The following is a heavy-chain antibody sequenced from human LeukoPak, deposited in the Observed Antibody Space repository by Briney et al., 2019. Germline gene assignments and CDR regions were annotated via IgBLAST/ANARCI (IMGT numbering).Heavy chain of an antibody. V-gene: IGHV4-59*08. CDR3: VRVGYGIHFDY. CDR2: ISYSGST. D-gene: IGHD5-12*01. Sequence: SQTLSLTCTVSGGSMSNYNWGWMRQPPGTGLEWIGYISYSGSTNYNPSLKSRVTISIDTSKSQFSLNLSSVTAADTALYYCVRVGYGIHFDYWGQGTLVTV. CDR1: GGSMSNYN. J-gene: IGHJ4*02.